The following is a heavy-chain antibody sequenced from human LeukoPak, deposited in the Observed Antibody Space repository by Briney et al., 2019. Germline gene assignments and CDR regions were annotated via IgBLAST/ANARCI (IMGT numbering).Heavy chain of an antibody. CDR2: IYPGVSDT. CDR1: GYSFTSYW. CDR3: ARHAYYYGSGSYRDY. J-gene: IGHJ4*02. D-gene: IGHD3-10*01. Sequence: KPGQSLKISCKGSGYSFTSYWIGWVRQMPGKGLEWMGIIYPGVSDTRYSPSFQGQVTISADKSISTAYLQWSSLKASDTAMYYCARHAYYYGSGSYRDYWGQGTLVTVSS. V-gene: IGHV5-51*01.